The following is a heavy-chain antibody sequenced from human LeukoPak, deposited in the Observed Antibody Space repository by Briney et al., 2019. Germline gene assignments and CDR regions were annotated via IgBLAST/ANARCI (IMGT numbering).Heavy chain of an antibody. D-gene: IGHD3-3*01. CDR3: ARPQRWGGFWSGYPDYYYYYMDV. J-gene: IGHJ6*03. CDR1: GGSISSSSYY. V-gene: IGHV4-39*01. Sequence: PSETLSLTCTVSGGSISSSSYYWGWIRQPPGKGLEWIGSIYYSGSTYYNPSLKSRVTISVDTSKNQFSLKLSSVTAADTAVYYCARPQRWGGFWSGYPDYYYYYMDVWGKGTTVTVSS. CDR2: IYYSGST.